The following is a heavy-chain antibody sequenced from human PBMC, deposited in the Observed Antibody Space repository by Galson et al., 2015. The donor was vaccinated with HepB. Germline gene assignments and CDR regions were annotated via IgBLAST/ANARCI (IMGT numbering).Heavy chain of an antibody. J-gene: IGHJ4*02. Sequence: SLRLSRAASGFTFSSYGMHWVRQAPGKGLEWVALIFFDGSNKYYTDSVKGRFTISRDNSKNTVYLQLNSLRAEDTAVYYCAKDRYCGGECYSSSDYWGQGTLVTVSS. D-gene: IGHD2-21*01. CDR3: AKDRYCGGECYSSSDY. CDR2: IFFDGSNK. CDR1: GFTFSSYG. V-gene: IGHV3-30*18.